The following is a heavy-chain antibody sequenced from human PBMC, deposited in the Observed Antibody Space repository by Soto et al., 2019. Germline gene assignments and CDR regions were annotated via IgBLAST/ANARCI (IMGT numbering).Heavy chain of an antibody. V-gene: IGHV3-48*02. CDR1: GFSFGSYS. CDR2: ISTASNII. Sequence: EVQLVESGGGLVQPGGSLRLSCATSGFSFGSYSMNWVRQAPGRGLEWISYISTASNIIDYADSVRGRFTVSRDNANHSLFLQINSLRDEDSAVYYCARDSFRVFSYGFEYWGPGTLVTVSS. CDR3: ARDSFRVFSYGFEY. D-gene: IGHD5-18*01. J-gene: IGHJ4*02.